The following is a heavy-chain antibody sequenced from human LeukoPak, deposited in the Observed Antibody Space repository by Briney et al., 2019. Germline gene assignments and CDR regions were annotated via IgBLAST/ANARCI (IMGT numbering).Heavy chain of an antibody. CDR1: GGSFCGYY. V-gene: IGHV4-34*01. Sequence: SETLSLTCAVYGGSFCGYYWSWIRQPTGKGLEWIGEINHSGSTNYNPSLKSRVTISVDTSKNQFSLKLSSVTAADTAVYYCARTGPDIAAAGTDYYYGMDVWGQGTTVTVSS. D-gene: IGHD6-13*01. CDR3: ARTGPDIAAAGTDYYYGMDV. J-gene: IGHJ6*02. CDR2: INHSGST.